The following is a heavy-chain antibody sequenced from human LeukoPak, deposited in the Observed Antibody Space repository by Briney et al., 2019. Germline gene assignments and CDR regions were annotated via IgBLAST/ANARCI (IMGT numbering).Heavy chain of an antibody. V-gene: IGHV3-21*01. CDR3: ARDAQRQLPDYYMDV. CDR2: ISSSSSYI. Sequence: GGSLRLSCAASGFTFSSYSMNWVRQAPGKGLEWVSSISSSSSYIYYADSVKGRFTISRDNAKNSLYLQMNSLRAEDTAVYYCARDAQRQLPDYYMDVWGKGTTVTVSS. CDR1: GFTFSSYS. D-gene: IGHD6-13*01. J-gene: IGHJ6*03.